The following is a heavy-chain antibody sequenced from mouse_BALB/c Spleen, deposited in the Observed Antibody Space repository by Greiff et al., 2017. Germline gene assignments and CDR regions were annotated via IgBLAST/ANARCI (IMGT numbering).Heavy chain of an antibody. CDR3: TRDEATVYFDD. J-gene: IGHJ2*01. CDR2: ISSGGSYT. D-gene: IGHD1-1*01. Sequence: EVQGVESGGGLVKPGGSLKLSCAASGFTFSSYTMSWVRQTPEKRLEWVATISSGGSYTYYPDSVKGRFTISRDNAKNTLYLQMSSLKSEDTAMYYCTRDEATVYFDDWGGGTTLTVSS. CDR1: GFTFSSYT. V-gene: IGHV5-6-4*01.